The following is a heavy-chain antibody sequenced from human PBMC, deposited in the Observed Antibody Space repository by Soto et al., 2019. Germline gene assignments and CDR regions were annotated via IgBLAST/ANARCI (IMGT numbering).Heavy chain of an antibody. CDR1: GYTFTSYD. CDR3: ARVMSSGWPNWFDP. Sequence: GASVKVSCKASGYTFTSYDINWVRQATGQGLEWMGWMNPNSGNTGYAQKFQGRVTMTRNTSISTAHMELSSLRSEDTAVYYCARVMSSGWPNWFDPWGQGTLVTVSS. CDR2: MNPNSGNT. V-gene: IGHV1-8*01. D-gene: IGHD6-19*01. J-gene: IGHJ5*02.